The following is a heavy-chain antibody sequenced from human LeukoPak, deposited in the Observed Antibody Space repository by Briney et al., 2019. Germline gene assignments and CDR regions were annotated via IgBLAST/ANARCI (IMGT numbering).Heavy chain of an antibody. D-gene: IGHD3-10*01. V-gene: IGHV3-30*18. J-gene: IGHJ4*02. CDR3: AKEGGGARFLDY. Sequence: GGSLRLSCAASGFTFSSYGMHWVRQAPGKGLEWVAVISYDGSNKYYADSVKGRFTISRDNSKNTLYLQMNSLRAEDTAVYYCAKEGGGARFLDYWGQGTLVTVSS. CDR2: ISYDGSNK. CDR1: GFTFSSYG.